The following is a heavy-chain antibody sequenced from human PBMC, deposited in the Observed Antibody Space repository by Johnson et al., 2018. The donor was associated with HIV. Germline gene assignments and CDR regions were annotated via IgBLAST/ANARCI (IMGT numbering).Heavy chain of an antibody. V-gene: IGHV3-66*02. CDR1: GFTFDDYG. J-gene: IGHJ3*02. D-gene: IGHD5-12*01. CDR3: ARGRARAFDI. CDR2: IYSGGST. Sequence: VQLVESGGGLVQPGGSLRLSCAASGFTFDDYGMSWVRQAPGKGLEWVSVIYSGGSTYYADSVKGRFTISRDTSKNTLYLQMNSLRAEDTAVYYCARGRARAFDIWGQGTMVTVSS.